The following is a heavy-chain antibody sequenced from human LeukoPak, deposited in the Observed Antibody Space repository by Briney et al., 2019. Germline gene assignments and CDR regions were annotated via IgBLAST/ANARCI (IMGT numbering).Heavy chain of an antibody. CDR1: GYTVTSYG. Sequence: ASVKVSCKASGYTVTSYGISWVRQAPGQGLEWMGWISAYNGNTNYAQKLQGRVTMTTDTSTSTAYMELRSLRSDDTAVYYCARDIRHIVATITHPPFDYWGQGTLVTVSS. V-gene: IGHV1-18*01. J-gene: IGHJ4*02. D-gene: IGHD5-12*01. CDR2: ISAYNGNT. CDR3: ARDIRHIVATITHPPFDY.